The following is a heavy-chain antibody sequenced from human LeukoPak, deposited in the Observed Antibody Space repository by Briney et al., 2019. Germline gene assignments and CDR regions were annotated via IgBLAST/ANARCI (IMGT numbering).Heavy chain of an antibody. CDR2: IKQDGSEK. D-gene: IGHD1-26*01. V-gene: IGHV3-7*01. Sequence: GGSLRLSCAASGFTFSRYSMNWVRQAPGKGLEWVANIKQDGSEKYYVDSVKGRFTISRDNAKNSLYLQMNSLRADDTAVYHCARQETSSYNGAFDIWGQGTMVTVSS. J-gene: IGHJ3*02. CDR3: ARQETSSYNGAFDI. CDR1: GFTFSRYS.